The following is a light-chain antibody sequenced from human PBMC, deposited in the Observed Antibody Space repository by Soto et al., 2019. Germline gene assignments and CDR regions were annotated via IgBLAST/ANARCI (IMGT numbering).Light chain of an antibody. V-gene: IGLV2-23*01. CDR2: EGS. Sequence: QSVLTQPASVSGSPGQSITISCTGTSSDVGSYNLVSWYQQHPGKAPKLMIYEGSKRPSGVSNRISGSKSGNTASLTISGLQAEDEADYYCCSYAGSSTFVVFGGGTKLTVL. CDR3: CSYAGSSTFVV. J-gene: IGLJ2*01. CDR1: SSDVGSYNL.